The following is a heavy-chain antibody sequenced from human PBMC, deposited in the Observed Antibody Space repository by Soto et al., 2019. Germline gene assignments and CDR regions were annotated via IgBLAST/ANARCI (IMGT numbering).Heavy chain of an antibody. CDR3: AKASDSSGYSLAAFDI. D-gene: IGHD3-22*01. V-gene: IGHV3-30*18. CDR1: GFTFSSYG. J-gene: IGHJ3*02. Sequence: GGSLRLSCAASGFTFSSYGMHWVRQAPGKGLEWVAVISYDGSNKYYADSVKGRFTISRENSKNTLYLQMNSLRAEDTAVYYCAKASDSSGYSLAAFDIWGQGTMVTVSS. CDR2: ISYDGSNK.